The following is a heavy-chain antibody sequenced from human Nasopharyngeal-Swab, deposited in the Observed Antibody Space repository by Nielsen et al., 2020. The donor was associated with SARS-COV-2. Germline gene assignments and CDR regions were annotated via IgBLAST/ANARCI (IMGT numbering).Heavy chain of an antibody. CDR1: GFTFSNAW. V-gene: IGHV3-15*01. CDR3: VSGVSDWSITIFGVVVSSFDY. D-gene: IGHD3-3*01. CDR2: IKSKTDGGTP. Sequence: GGSLRLSCAASGFTFSNAWMSWVRQAPGKGLEWVGRIKSKTDGGTPDYAAPVKGRFTISRDDSKNTLYLQMNSLKTEDTAVYYCVSGVSDWSITIFGVVVSSFDYWGQGTLVTVSS. J-gene: IGHJ4*02.